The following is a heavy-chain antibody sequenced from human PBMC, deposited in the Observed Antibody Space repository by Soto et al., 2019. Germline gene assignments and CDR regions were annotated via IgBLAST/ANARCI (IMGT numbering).Heavy chain of an antibody. CDR2: ISGSGGST. CDR1: GFTFSRYA. V-gene: IGHV3-23*01. J-gene: IGHJ4*02. CDR3: ARAIHRPYYFDY. Sequence: GGSLRLSCAASGFTFSRYAMSWVRQAPGKGLEWVSAISGSGGSTYYADSVKGRFTISRDNSKNTLYLQMNSLRAEDTAVYYCARAIHRPYYFDYWGQGTLVTVSS.